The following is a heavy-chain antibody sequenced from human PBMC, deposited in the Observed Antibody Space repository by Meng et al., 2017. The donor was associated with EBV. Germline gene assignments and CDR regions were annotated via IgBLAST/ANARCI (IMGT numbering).Heavy chain of an antibody. V-gene: IGHV2-5*02. D-gene: IGHD6-6*01. CDR3: AHIIAARPFDY. CDR2: IYWDDDK. J-gene: IGHJ4*02. CDR1: GFSLSNRGVG. Sequence: QTTLTHYVPTSGQPTPNRPLTCTFSGFSLSNRGVGVGWIRQPPGKALEWLARIYWDDDKRYSPSLKSRLTITKDTSKNQVVPTMTNMDPVDAATYYCAHIIAARPFDYWGQGTLVTVSS.